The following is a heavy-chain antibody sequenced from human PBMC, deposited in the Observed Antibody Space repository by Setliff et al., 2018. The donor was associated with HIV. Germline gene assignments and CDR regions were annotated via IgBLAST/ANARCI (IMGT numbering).Heavy chain of an antibody. Sequence: PGGSLRLSCTASGFSFRNFGMTWVRQAPGKGLEWVSSISSSDDDTHYADSLRGRFTVSRDNANNLLFLQMNNLRVEDTAVYYCASFFGDYGYWGHGTQVTVSS. D-gene: IGHD3-10*01. CDR1: GFSFRNFG. V-gene: IGHV3-21*04. CDR3: ASFFGDYGY. J-gene: IGHJ4*01. CDR2: ISSSDDDT.